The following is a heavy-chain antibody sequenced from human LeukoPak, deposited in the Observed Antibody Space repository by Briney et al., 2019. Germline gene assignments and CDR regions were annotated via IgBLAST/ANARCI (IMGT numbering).Heavy chain of an antibody. J-gene: IGHJ4*02. CDR1: GFTVSSNY. V-gene: IGHV3-53*01. CDR3: ARESSSSFTY. D-gene: IGHD6-13*01. CDR2: IYSGGST. Sequence: GRSLRLSCAASGFTVSSNYMSWVRQAPGKGLEWVSVIYSGGSTYYADSVKGRFTISRDNSKNTLYLQMNSLRAEDTAVYYCARESSSSFTYWGQGTLVTVSS.